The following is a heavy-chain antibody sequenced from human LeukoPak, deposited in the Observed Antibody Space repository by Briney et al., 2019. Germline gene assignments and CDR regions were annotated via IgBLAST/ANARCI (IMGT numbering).Heavy chain of an antibody. Sequence: SETLSLTCTVSGASISSGSYYWVWIRQPPGKGLEWIGSVYYSGSTFYNPSLKSRVTISVDTSKNQFSLTLSSVTAADTAVYYCARQGAGGRAFDIWGQGTMVTVSS. V-gene: IGHV4-39*01. CDR1: GASISSGSYY. CDR2: VYYSGST. CDR3: ARQGAGGRAFDI. J-gene: IGHJ3*02. D-gene: IGHD1-26*01.